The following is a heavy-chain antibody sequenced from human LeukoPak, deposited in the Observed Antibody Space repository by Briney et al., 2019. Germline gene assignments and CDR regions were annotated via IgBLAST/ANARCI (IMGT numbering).Heavy chain of an antibody. V-gene: IGHV1-69*05. CDR3: ARGTKNRFGGVIEHFDY. Sequence: VASVKVSCKASGGTFSSYAISWVRQAPGQGLEWMGRIIPIFGTANYAQKFQSRVTITTDESTSTAYMELSSLRSEDTAVYYCARGTKNRFGGVIEHFDYWGQGTLVTVSS. CDR1: GGTFSSYA. CDR2: IIPIFGTA. D-gene: IGHD3-16*02. J-gene: IGHJ4*02.